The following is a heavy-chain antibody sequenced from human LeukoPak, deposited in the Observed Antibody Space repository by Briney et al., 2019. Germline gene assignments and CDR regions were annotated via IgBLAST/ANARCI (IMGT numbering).Heavy chain of an antibody. CDR1: GFTFSIYG. CDR2: IWYDGSNK. D-gene: IGHD6-19*01. J-gene: IGHJ4*02. Sequence: GGSLRLSSAAAGFTFSIYGMHWVRQAPGKRLEWVAVIWYDGSNKYYADSVKGRFTISRDNSKNTLYLQMNSLRAEDTAVYYCARDASSGGSHWRQGTLVTVSS. CDR3: ARDASSGGSH. V-gene: IGHV3-33*01.